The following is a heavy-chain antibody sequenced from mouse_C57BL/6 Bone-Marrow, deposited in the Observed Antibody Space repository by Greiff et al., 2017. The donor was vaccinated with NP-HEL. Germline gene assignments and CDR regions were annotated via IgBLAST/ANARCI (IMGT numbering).Heavy chain of an antibody. J-gene: IGHJ3*01. CDR1: GYSFTSGYY. CDR3: ARGGGSSLFAY. CDR2: ISYDGSN. Sequence: EVHLVESGPGLVKPSQSLSLTCSVTGYSFTSGYYWNWIRQFPGNKLEWMGFISYDGSNNYNPSLKNRISITRDTSKNQFFLKLNSVTTEDTATYYCARGGGSSLFAYWGQGTLVTVSA. V-gene: IGHV3-6*01. D-gene: IGHD1-1*01.